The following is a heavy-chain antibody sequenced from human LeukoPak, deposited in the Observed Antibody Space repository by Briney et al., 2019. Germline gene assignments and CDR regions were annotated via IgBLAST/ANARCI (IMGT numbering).Heavy chain of an antibody. Sequence: QSGGSLRLSCAASGFTFSNYWMHWVRQAPGKGLVWVSRIKSDGSRTDYADSVKGRFTISRDNAKNTLYLQMNSLRAEDTAVYYCARARWELLLDYWGQGTLVTVSS. J-gene: IGHJ4*02. D-gene: IGHD1-26*01. V-gene: IGHV3-74*01. CDR3: ARARWELLLDY. CDR2: IKSDGSRT. CDR1: GFTFSNYW.